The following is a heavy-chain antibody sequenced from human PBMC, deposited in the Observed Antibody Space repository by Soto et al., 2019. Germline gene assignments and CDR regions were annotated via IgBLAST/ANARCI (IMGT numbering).Heavy chain of an antibody. J-gene: IGHJ6*03. D-gene: IGHD6-13*01. Sequence: EVQLVESGGGLVKPGGSLRLSCAASGFTFSSYSMNWVRQAPGKGLEWVSSISSSSSYIYYADSVKGRFTISRDNAKNSLYLQMNSLRAEDTAVYYCARDQGNSSSWFIYYYYYMDVWGKGTTVTVSS. V-gene: IGHV3-21*01. CDR2: ISSSSSYI. CDR3: ARDQGNSSSWFIYYYYYMDV. CDR1: GFTFSSYS.